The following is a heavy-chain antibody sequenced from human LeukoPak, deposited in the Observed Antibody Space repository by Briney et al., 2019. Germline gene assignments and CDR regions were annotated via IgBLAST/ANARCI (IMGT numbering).Heavy chain of an antibody. CDR2: IYYSGST. Sequence: KASETLSLTCTVSGGSISSSSYYWGWIRQPPGKGLEWIGSIYYSGSTYYNPSLKSRVTISVDTSKNQFSLKLSSVTAADTAVYYCARDFFTNYDPWGQGTLVTVSS. V-gene: IGHV4-39*07. J-gene: IGHJ5*02. D-gene: IGHD2-8*01. CDR1: GGSISSSSYY. CDR3: ARDFFTNYDP.